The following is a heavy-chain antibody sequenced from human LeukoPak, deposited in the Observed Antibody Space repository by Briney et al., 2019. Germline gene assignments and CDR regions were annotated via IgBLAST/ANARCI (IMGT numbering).Heavy chain of an antibody. Sequence: PGGSLRLSCAASGFSISDYSMNWVRQAPGKGPEWVSSISSSSSFIYYADSVKGRFTISRDNAKNSLYLQMNSLRAEDTAVYYCARDPPGKYLVYFDYWGQGTLVTVSS. CDR2: ISSSSSFI. V-gene: IGHV3-21*01. J-gene: IGHJ4*02. CDR1: GFSISDYS. CDR3: ARDPPGKYLVYFDY. D-gene: IGHD1-14*01.